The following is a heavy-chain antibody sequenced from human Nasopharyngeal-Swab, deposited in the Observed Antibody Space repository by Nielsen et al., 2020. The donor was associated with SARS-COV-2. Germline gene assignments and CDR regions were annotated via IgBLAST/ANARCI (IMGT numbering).Heavy chain of an antibody. V-gene: IGHV4-30-4*01. D-gene: IGHD6-19*01. J-gene: IGHJ6*03. Sequence: RQAPGRGLEWIGYIYYSGSTYYNPSLKSRVTISVDTSKNQFSLKLSSVTAADTAVYYCARARVLAVAGYYYYYMDVWGKGTTVTVS. CDR2: IYYSGST. CDR3: ARARVLAVAGYYYYYMDV.